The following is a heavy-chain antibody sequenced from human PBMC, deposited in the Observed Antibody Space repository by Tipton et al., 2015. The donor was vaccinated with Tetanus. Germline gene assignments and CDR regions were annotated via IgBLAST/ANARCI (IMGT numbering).Heavy chain of an antibody. CDR1: HGSINSGTFY. CDR2: IYYNGNM. Sequence: TLSLTCTVSHGSINSGTFYWDWIRQPPGKGLEWIGNIYYNGNMLENPSLKGRVTLSLDKSKNQFSLNLTSVTAADTAVYFCSRQEPPRRFFYDSSGSSAWGQGTLVTVSS. D-gene: IGHD3-22*01. J-gene: IGHJ5*02. V-gene: IGHV4-39*01. CDR3: SRQEPPRRFFYDSSGSSA.